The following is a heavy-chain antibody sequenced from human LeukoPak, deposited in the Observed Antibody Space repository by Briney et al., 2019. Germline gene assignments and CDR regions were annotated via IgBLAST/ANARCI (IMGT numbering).Heavy chain of an antibody. D-gene: IGHD1-26*01. CDR1: GGSISSYY. J-gene: IGHJ4*02. V-gene: IGHV4-59*08. Sequence: SETLTLTCTVSGGSISSYYWSWIRQPPGKGLEWIGYINYSGSTNHNPSLKSRVTTSVDTSKNQFSLKLSSVTAADTAVSYCARQGASYSVDYWGQGTLVTVSS. CDR2: INYSGST. CDR3: ARQGASYSVDY.